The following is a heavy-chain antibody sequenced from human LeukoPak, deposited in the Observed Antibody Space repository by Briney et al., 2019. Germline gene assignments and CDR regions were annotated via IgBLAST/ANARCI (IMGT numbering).Heavy chain of an antibody. CDR1: GFTFSSYA. J-gene: IGHJ6*03. Sequence: GGSLRLSCAASGFTFSSYAMHWVRQAPGKGLEWVAVISYDGSNKYYADSVKGRFTISRDNSKNTLYLQMNSLRAEDTAVYYCARGQSIAVAGLYYYYYYMDVWGKGTTVTISS. CDR3: ARGQSIAVAGLYYYYYYMDV. CDR2: ISYDGSNK. V-gene: IGHV3-30*04. D-gene: IGHD6-19*01.